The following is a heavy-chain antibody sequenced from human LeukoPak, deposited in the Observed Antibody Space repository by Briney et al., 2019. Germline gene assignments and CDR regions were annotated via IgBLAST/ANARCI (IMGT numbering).Heavy chain of an antibody. J-gene: IGHJ4*02. CDR3: VRDLYRIVVVPHYFDY. D-gene: IGHD3-22*01. CDR1: GFTFSDYY. Sequence: GGSLRLSCAASGFTFSDYYMSWIRQAPGKGLEWVSYISSSGNTVYNANSVKGRFTISRDNAKNSLYLQMNSLRAEDTAVYYCVRDLYRIVVVPHYFDYWGQGTLVTVSS. V-gene: IGHV3-11*04. CDR2: ISSSGNTV.